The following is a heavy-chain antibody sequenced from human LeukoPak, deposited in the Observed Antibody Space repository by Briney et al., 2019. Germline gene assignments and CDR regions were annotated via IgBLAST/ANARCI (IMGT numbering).Heavy chain of an antibody. CDR2: IKQDGSEK. CDR3: ARDRYSSGWYPTYYFDY. V-gene: IGHV3-7*01. Sequence: GGSLRLSCADSGFTFSSYWMSWVRQAPGKGLEWVANIKQDGSEKYYADSVKGRFTISRDNAKNSLYLQMNSLRAEDTAVYYCARDRYSSGWYPTYYFDYWGQGTLVTVSS. D-gene: IGHD6-19*01. J-gene: IGHJ4*02. CDR1: GFTFSSYW.